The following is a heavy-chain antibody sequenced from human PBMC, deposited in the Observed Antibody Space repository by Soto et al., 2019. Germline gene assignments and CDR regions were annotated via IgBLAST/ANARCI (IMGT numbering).Heavy chain of an antibody. CDR1: GFTFRTYT. Sequence: PGGSLRLSCAASGFTFRTYTMNRVRQAPGKGLEWVSSISRSSIYKYYADSVKGRFTISRDNGKNSLYLQINSLRAEDTAVYYCARDLGGQQPSAVYYGMDVWGQGTTVTVYS. J-gene: IGHJ6*02. CDR2: ISRSSIYK. D-gene: IGHD1-26*01. CDR3: ARDLGGQQPSAVYYGMDV. V-gene: IGHV3-21*01.